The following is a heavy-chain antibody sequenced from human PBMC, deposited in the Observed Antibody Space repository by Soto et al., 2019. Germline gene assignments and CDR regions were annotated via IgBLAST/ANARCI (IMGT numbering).Heavy chain of an antibody. Sequence: GGSLRLSCAASGFTFGSYAMTWVRQAPGKGLEWVSTMSGSGGSIYYADSVQGRFTISRDNSKNTLYLQMNSLRAEDTAVYYCARHPTVSAFYYYGMDVWGQGTTVTAP. CDR2: MSGSGGSI. V-gene: IGHV3-23*01. CDR3: ARHPTVSAFYYYGMDV. CDR1: GFTFGSYA. J-gene: IGHJ6*02. D-gene: IGHD4-4*01.